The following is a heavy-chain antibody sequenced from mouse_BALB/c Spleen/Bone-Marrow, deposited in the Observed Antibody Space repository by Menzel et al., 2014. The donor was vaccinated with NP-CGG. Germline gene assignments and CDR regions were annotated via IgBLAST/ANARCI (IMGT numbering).Heavy chain of an antibody. CDR2: ILPGSGST. D-gene: IGHD1-1*02. Sequence: VHLVESGAELMKPRASVKISCKATGYTFSSYWIEWVKQRPGHGLEWIGEILPGSGSTNYNEKFKGKATFTADTSSNTAYMQLSSLTSEDSAVYYCASFYGRFAYWAKGLWSLSLQ. J-gene: IGHJ3*01. CDR3: ASFYGRFAY. CDR1: GYTFSSYW. V-gene: IGHV1-9*01.